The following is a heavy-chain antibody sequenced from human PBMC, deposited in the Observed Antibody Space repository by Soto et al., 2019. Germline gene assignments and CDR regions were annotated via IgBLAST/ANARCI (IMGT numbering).Heavy chain of an antibody. CDR2: VNPTRGNT. J-gene: IGHJ4*02. CDR3: VGATVTAWLL. V-gene: IGHV1-8*01. Sequence: QVQLVQSGAEVKKPGASVKVSCKASGYTFTSYEINWVRQATGQGLEWLGWVNPTRGNTGHAQKVQGRVTMTRDTSISTAYMELTSLRSEDTAVYYCVGATVTAWLLWGQGTLVTVSS. D-gene: IGHD4-17*01. CDR1: GYTFTSYE.